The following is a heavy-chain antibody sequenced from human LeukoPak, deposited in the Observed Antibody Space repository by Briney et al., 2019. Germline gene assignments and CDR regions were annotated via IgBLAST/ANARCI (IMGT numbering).Heavy chain of an antibody. J-gene: IGHJ4*02. CDR3: ASRDGYKADY. CDR2: IIPIFGTA. V-gene: IGHV1-69*13. CDR1: GGTFSSYA. D-gene: IGHD5-24*01. Sequence: GASVKVSCKASGGTFSSYAISWVRQAPGQGLEWMGGIIPIFGTANYAQKFQGRVSITADESTSTAYMELSSLRSEDTAVYYCASRDGYKADYWGQGTLVTVSS.